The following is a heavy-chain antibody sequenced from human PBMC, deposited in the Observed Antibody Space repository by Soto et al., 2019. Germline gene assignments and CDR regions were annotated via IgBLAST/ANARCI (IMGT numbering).Heavy chain of an antibody. CDR2: ISAYNGNT. V-gene: IGHV1-18*01. CDR3: ARDSPPVDY. Sequence: ASVKVSCKASGYTFTRSGISCVRQAPGQGLEWMGWISAYNGNTKYAQKLQGRVTMTTDTSTSTAYMELRSLRSDDTAVYYCARDSPPVDYWGQGTLVTVSS. J-gene: IGHJ4*02. CDR1: GYTFTRSG.